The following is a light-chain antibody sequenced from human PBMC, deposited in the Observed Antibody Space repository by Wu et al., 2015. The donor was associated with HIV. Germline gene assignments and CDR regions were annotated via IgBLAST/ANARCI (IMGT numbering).Light chain of an antibody. V-gene: IGKV1-39*01. Sequence: DIHMTQSPSSLSASVGDRVTITCRASQSISNYLSWYRQRPGKAPELLIFAASGLQSGVPSRFSGSGSGTDFTLTISSLQPEDFATYYCQQSYSTRYSFGQGTKLEIK. CDR3: QQSYSTRYS. J-gene: IGKJ2*03. CDR1: QSISNY. CDR2: AAS.